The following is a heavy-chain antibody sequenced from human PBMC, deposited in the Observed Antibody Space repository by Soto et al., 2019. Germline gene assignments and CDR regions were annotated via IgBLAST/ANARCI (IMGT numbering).Heavy chain of an antibody. CDR2: INPHSDDT. D-gene: IGHD5-12*01. V-gene: IGHV1-2*02. CDR1: GYTFTGYY. CDR3: ARGDIVATMDYYYYGMDV. J-gene: IGHJ6*02. Sequence: ASVKVSCNASGYTFTGYYMHWVRQAPGQGLEWMGWINPHSDDTDYAQKFQGRVTMTRDTSISTAYMELSWLRSDDTAAYYCARGDIVATMDYYYYGMDVWGQGTTVTVSS.